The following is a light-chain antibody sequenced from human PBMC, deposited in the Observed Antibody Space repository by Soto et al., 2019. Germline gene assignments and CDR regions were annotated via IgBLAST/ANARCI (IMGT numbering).Light chain of an antibody. Sequence: QSALTQPASVSGSPGQSITISCAGGGSDIGANNLVSWYQQHPGTVPRLLIFEVTKRPTGISSRFSGSKSGSTASLTISGLRAEDEADYHCCSYAGSRTFTFGGGTQLTVL. V-gene: IGLV2-23*02. CDR2: EVT. CDR1: GSDIGANNL. CDR3: CSYAGSRTFT. J-gene: IGLJ2*01.